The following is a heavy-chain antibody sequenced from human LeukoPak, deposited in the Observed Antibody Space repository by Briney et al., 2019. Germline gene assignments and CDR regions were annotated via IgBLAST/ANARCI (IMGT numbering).Heavy chain of an antibody. J-gene: IGHJ6*03. CDR1: GFTFSSYW. CDR2: INSDGSST. V-gene: IGHV3-74*01. CDR3: ARGSSSWYYDYYYMDV. D-gene: IGHD6-13*01. Sequence: GGSLRLSCAASGFTFSSYWMHWVRQAPGKGLVWVSRINSDGSSTSYADSVKGRFTISRDNAKNTLYLQMNSLRAEDTAVYYCARGSSSWYYDYYYMDVWGKGTTVIVSS.